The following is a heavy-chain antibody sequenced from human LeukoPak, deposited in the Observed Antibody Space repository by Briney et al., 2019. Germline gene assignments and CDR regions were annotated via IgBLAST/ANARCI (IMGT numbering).Heavy chain of an antibody. CDR2: ISYDGSNK. Sequence: PGRSLRLSCAASGFTFSGYAMHWVRQAPGKGLEWVAVISYDGSNKYYADSVKGRFTISRDNSKNTLYLQMNSLRAEDTAVYYCARDPQQLSFDYWGQGTLVTVSS. V-gene: IGHV3-30-3*01. J-gene: IGHJ4*02. CDR1: GFTFSGYA. D-gene: IGHD4-11*01. CDR3: ARDPQQLSFDY.